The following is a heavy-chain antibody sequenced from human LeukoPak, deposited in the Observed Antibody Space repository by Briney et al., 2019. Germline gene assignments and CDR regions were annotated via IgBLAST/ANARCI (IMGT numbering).Heavy chain of an antibody. CDR1: GGSISSGSYY. V-gene: IGHV4-61*02. D-gene: IGHD3-9*01. J-gene: IGHJ6*04. CDR3: ARDFTIPPRMDV. Sequence: SQTLSLTCTVSGGSISSGSYYWSWIRQPAGKGLEWIGRIYTSGSTNYNPSLKSRVTISVDTSKNQFSLKLSSVTAADTAVYYCARDFTIPPRMDVWGKGTTVTVSS. CDR2: IYTSGST.